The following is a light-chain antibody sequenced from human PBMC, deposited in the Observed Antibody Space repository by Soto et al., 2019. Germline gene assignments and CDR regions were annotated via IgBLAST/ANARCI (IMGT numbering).Light chain of an antibody. CDR2: EVS. V-gene: IGLV2-8*01. CDR1: SSDVGGYNY. J-gene: IGLJ1*01. Sequence: QSVLTQPPSASGSPGQSVTISCTGTSSDVGGYNYVSWYQQYPGKAPKVMIYEVSKRPSGVPVRFSGSKSGNTASLTVSGLQADDEADYYCSSYAGSNVLYVFGTGTKVTVL. CDR3: SSYAGSNVLYV.